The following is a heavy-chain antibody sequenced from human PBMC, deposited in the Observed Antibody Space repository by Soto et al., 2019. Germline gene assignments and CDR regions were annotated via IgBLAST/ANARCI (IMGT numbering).Heavy chain of an antibody. V-gene: IGHV4-34*01. CDR1: CGSFSGYY. CDR3: ARVTDRYSYGWNYYYGMDV. CDR2: TNHSGST. Sequence: SSETLSLTCAVYCGSFSGYYWSWTRQPPGKGLEWIGETNHSGSTNYNPSLKSRVTISVDTSKNQFSLKLSSVTAADTAVYYCARVTDRYSYGWNYYYGMDVGGQGTTVTVS. J-gene: IGHJ6*02. D-gene: IGHD5-18*01.